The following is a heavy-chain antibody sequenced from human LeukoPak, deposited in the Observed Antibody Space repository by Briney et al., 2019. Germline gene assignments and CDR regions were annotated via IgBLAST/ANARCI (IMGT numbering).Heavy chain of an antibody. Sequence: SETLSLTCAVYGGSFSGYYWSWIRQPPGKGLEWIGEINHSGSTNYNPSLKSRVTISVDTSKNQFSLKLSPVTAADTAVYYCARVRLVGIYGSGSYLIFDYWGQGTLVTVSS. V-gene: IGHV4-34*01. CDR2: INHSGST. CDR3: ARVRLVGIYGSGSYLIFDY. CDR1: GGSFSGYY. D-gene: IGHD3-10*01. J-gene: IGHJ4*02.